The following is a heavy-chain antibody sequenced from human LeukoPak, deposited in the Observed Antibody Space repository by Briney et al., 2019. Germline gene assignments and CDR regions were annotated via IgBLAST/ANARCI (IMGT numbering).Heavy chain of an antibody. CDR1: GFTFSNYW. J-gene: IGHJ4*02. CDR2: INSDGTTT. CDR3: ARRAGAYSHPYDY. V-gene: IGHV3-74*01. Sequence: GGSLRLSCAASGFTFSNYWMYWVRQAPGKGLVWVSRINSDGTTTSYADSVKGRFTISRDNSKNTLYLQMNSLRAEDTAVYYCARRAGAYSHPYDYWGQGTLVTVSS. D-gene: IGHD4/OR15-4a*01.